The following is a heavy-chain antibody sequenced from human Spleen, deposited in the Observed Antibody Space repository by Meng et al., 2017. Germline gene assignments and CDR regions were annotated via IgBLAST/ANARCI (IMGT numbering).Heavy chain of an antibody. CDR3: AHTVGAFDY. Sequence: ISLKEAHPTPANPTQTLPLTCTFSGFPLSTSGVGVGWIRQPPGKALEWLALIYWNDDKRYSPSLKSRLTITKDTSKNQVVLTMTNMDPVDTATYYCAHTVGAFDYWGQGTLVTVSS. CDR2: IYWNDDK. V-gene: IGHV2-5*01. D-gene: IGHD4-17*01. J-gene: IGHJ4*02. CDR1: GFPLSTSGVG.